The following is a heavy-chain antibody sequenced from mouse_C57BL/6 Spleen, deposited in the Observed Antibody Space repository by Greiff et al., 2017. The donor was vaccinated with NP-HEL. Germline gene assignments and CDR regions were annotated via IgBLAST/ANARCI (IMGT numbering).Heavy chain of an antibody. CDR1: GYAFSSSW. CDR2: IYPGDGDT. CDR3: ARCITSRDAMDY. V-gene: IGHV1-82*01. D-gene: IGHD1-1*01. Sequence: QVQLQQSGPELVKPGASVKISCKASGYAFSSSWMNWVKQRPGKGLEWIGRIYPGDGDTNYNGKFKGKATLTADKSSSTAYMQLSSLTSEDSAVYFCARCITSRDAMDYWGQGTSVTVSS. J-gene: IGHJ4*01.